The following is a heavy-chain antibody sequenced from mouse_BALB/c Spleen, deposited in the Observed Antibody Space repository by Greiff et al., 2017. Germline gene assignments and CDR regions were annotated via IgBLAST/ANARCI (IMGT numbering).Heavy chain of an antibody. Sequence: EVKLVESGPSLVKPSQTLSLTCSVTGDSITSGYWNWIRKFPGNKLEYMGYISYSGSTYYNPSLKSRISITRDTSKNQYYLQLNSVTTEDTATYYCARRGNWDGWYFDVWGAGTTVTVSS. D-gene: IGHD4-1*01. CDR2: ISYSGST. J-gene: IGHJ1*01. CDR1: GDSITSGY. V-gene: IGHV3-8*02. CDR3: ARRGNWDGWYFDV.